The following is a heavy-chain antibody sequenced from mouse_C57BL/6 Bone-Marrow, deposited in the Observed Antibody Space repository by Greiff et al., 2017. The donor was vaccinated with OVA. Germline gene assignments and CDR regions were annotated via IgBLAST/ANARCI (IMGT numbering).Heavy chain of an antibody. CDR2: ISYDGSN. CDR1: GYSITSGYY. D-gene: IGHD2-5*01. Sequence: EVQLVESGPGLVKPSQSLSLTCSVTGYSITSGYYWNWIRQFPGNKLEWMGYISYDGSNNYNPTLKNRITITRDTSKNQFFLKLNSVTTEDTATYYCARGEAYYTNYALAYWGQGTLVTVSA. CDR3: ARGEAYYTNYALAY. J-gene: IGHJ3*01. V-gene: IGHV3-6*01.